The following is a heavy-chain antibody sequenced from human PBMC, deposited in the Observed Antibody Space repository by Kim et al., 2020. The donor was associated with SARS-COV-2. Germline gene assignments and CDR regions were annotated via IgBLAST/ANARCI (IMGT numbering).Heavy chain of an antibody. CDR3: AREAGYYYSYGMDV. Sequence: GGSLRLSCAASGFTFSSYAMHWVRQAPGKGLEWVAVISYDGSNKYYADSVKGRFTISRDNSKNTLYLQMNSLRAEDTAVYYCAREAGYYYSYGMDVWGQGTTVTVSS. V-gene: IGHV3-30-3*01. J-gene: IGHJ6*02. CDR1: GFTFSSYA. CDR2: ISYDGSNK.